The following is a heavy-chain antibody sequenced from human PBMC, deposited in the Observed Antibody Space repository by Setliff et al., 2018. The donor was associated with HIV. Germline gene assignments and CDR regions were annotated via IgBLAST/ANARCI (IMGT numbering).Heavy chain of an antibody. CDR3: ATQGLTVPIPGGYFQH. Sequence: KPSETLSLTCGISDYSITSGYYWGWIRQPPGKGLEWIGSIYRSGSTYDNPSLKSRVTISFDTSKNQFSLILTSVAAADTAVYYCATQGLTVPIPGGYFQHWGPGILVTVS. CDR1: DYSITSGYY. J-gene: IGHJ1*01. D-gene: IGHD2-21*02. V-gene: IGHV4-38-2*01. CDR2: IYRSGST.